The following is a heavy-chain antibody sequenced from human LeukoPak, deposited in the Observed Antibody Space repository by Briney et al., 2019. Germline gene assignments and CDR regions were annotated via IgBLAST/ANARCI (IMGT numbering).Heavy chain of an antibody. Sequence: GGSLRLSCAASGFTLNNYWMTWVRQGPGKGLEWVAQIKEDGSEKYYVDSVRGRFTISRDNAKNSLYLQMNSLRVEDTALYYCARDKASGSSYGSSFHFRGQGTMVTVSS. CDR3: ARDKASGSSYGSSFHF. V-gene: IGHV3-7*01. CDR2: IKEDGSEK. J-gene: IGHJ3*01. CDR1: GFTLNNYW. D-gene: IGHD1-26*01.